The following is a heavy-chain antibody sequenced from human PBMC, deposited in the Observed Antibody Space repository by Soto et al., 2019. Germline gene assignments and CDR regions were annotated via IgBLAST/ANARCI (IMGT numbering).Heavy chain of an antibody. CDR3: ARSRYYYDTSDYLDY. D-gene: IGHD3-22*01. J-gene: IGHJ4*02. CDR2: ISYHGSDK. CDR1: GFTFSSDA. V-gene: IGHV3-30-3*01. Sequence: RGALRLSCAVSGFTFSSDAMHWVRQAPGKGLEWVAVISYHGSDKYYADSVKGRFTVSRDNSKNTLYLQMNSLRAEDTAVYYCARSRYYYDTSDYLDYWGQGTLVTVSS.